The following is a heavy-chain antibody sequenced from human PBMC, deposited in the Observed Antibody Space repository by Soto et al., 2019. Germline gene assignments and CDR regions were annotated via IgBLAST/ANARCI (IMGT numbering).Heavy chain of an antibody. CDR3: ARRKERSGPHYFDY. CDR2: MNPYSGNT. V-gene: IGHV1-8*01. J-gene: IGHJ4*02. Sequence: ASVKVSCKASGYTFTTYDISWVRQATGQGLAWMGWMNPYSGNTGYAQKFHGRVTVTRNTSISTVYMELSGLRPDDTAVYYCARRKERSGPHYFDYWGQGSQVTVSS. CDR1: GYTFTTYD. D-gene: IGHD6-25*01.